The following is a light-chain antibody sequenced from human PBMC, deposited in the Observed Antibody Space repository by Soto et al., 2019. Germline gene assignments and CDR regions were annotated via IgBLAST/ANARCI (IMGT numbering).Light chain of an antibody. CDR1: SSDVGGYNY. Sequence: QSVLTQPPSAFGSPGQSVTISCTGTSSDVGGYNYVSWYQQHPGKAPKLMTYEVSKRPSGVPDRFSGSKSGNTASLTVSGLQAEDEADSSSTSYAGSTNYVFGTGTK. J-gene: IGLJ1*01. CDR2: EVS. V-gene: IGLV2-8*01. CDR3: TSYAGSTNYV.